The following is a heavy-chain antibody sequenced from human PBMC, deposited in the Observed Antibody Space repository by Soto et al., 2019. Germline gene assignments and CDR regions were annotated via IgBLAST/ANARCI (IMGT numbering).Heavy chain of an antibody. J-gene: IGHJ4*02. CDR1: GFTFSNAW. Sequence: GGSLRLSCAASGFTFSNAWMSWVRQAPGKGLEWVGRIKSKTDGGTTDYAAPVKGRFTISRDDSKNTLYLQMNSLKTEDTAVYYCTTDLDIAVADYTNNYFDYWGQGTLVTVSS. D-gene: IGHD6-19*01. CDR2: IKSKTDGGTT. CDR3: TTDLDIAVADYTNNYFDY. V-gene: IGHV3-15*01.